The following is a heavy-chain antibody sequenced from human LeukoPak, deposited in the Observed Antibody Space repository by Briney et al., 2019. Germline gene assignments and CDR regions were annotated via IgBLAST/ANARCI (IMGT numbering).Heavy chain of an antibody. J-gene: IGHJ4*02. CDR2: IYYSGST. Sequence: PSETLSLTCTVSGGSISSSSYYWGWIRQPPGKGLEWIGYIYYSGSTYYNPSLKSRVTISVDTSKNQFSLRLSSVTAADTAVYYCARNGAGYFDYWGQGTLVTVSS. CDR3: ARNGAGYFDY. V-gene: IGHV4-31*03. CDR1: GGSISSSSYY. D-gene: IGHD4-17*01.